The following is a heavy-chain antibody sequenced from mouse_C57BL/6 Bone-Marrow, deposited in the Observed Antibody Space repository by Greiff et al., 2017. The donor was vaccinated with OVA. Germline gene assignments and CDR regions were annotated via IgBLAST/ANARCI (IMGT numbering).Heavy chain of an antibody. D-gene: IGHD1-1*01. V-gene: IGHV5-2*01. J-gene: IGHJ1*03. CDR2: INSDGGST. CDR1: EYEFTSHD. CDR3: ARHNYGSSYGVFYWYFDV. Sequence: EVQGVESGGGLVQPGESLKLSCESNEYEFTSHDMSWVRKTPEKRLEWVAAINSDGGSTYYPDTMESRFIISRDNTKKTTYLQMSSLRSEDTALYYCARHNYGSSYGVFYWYFDVWGTGTTVTVSS.